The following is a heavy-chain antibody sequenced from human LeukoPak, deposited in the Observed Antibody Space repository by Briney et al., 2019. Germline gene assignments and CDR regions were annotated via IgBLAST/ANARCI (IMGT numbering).Heavy chain of an antibody. CDR2: INHSGST. D-gene: IGHD3-10*01. J-gene: IGHJ4*02. V-gene: IGHV4-34*01. CDR1: GGSFSGYY. Sequence: SSETLSLTCAVYGGSFSGYYWSWIRQPPGKGLEWIGEINHSGSTNYNPPLKSRVAVSVDTSKNQFSLKLSSVTAADTAVYYCARQVVRGRFDYWGQGTLVTVSS. CDR3: ARQVVRGRFDY.